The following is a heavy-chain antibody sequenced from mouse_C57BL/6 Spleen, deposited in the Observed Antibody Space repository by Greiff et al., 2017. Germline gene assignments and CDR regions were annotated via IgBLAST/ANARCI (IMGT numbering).Heavy chain of an antibody. Sequence: EVKLMESEGGLVRPGSSMKLSCTASGFTFSDYYMAWVRQVPEKGLEWVANINYDGSSTYYLDSLKSRFIISRDNAKNILYLQMSSLKSEDTATYYCARATMGGYYFDYWGQGTTLTVSS. J-gene: IGHJ2*01. V-gene: IGHV5-16*01. CDR2: INYDGSST. CDR1: GFTFSDYY. CDR3: ARATMGGYYFDY. D-gene: IGHD2-1*01.